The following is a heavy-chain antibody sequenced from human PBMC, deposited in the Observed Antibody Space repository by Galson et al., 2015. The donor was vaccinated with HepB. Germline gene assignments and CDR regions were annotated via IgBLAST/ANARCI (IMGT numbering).Heavy chain of an antibody. CDR1: GGTFSSYT. CDR3: ARDGMWVAVAGYYYYGMDV. Sequence: SVKVSCKASGGTFSSYTISWVRQAPGQGLEWMGGIIPIFGTANYAQKFQGRVTITADESTSTAYMELSSLRSEDTAVYYCARDGMWVAVAGYYYYGMDVWGQGTTVTVSS. V-gene: IGHV1-69*13. J-gene: IGHJ6*02. CDR2: IIPIFGTA. D-gene: IGHD6-19*01.